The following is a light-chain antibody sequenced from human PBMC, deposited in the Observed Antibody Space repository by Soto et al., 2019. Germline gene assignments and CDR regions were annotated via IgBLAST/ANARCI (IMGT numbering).Light chain of an antibody. V-gene: IGLV4-60*02. J-gene: IGLJ2*01. CDR2: LEGSGSY. CDR1: SGHSSYI. CDR3: ETWDSNTRV. Sequence: QSVLTQSSSASASLGSSVKLTCTLSSGHSSYIIAWHQQQPGKAPRYLMKLEGSGSYNKGSGVPDRFSGSSSGADRYLTISNLQFEGDADYYCETWDSNTRVFGGGTKLTV.